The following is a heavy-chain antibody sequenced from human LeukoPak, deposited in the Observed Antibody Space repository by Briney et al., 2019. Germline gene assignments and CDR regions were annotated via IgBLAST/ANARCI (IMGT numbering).Heavy chain of an antibody. V-gene: IGHV1-2*02. D-gene: IGHD4-17*01. CDR1: GYTFTGYY. J-gene: IGHJ4*02. CDR2: INPNSGGT. Sequence: ASVKVSCKASGYTFTGYYMHWVRQAPGQGLEWMGWINPNSGGTNYAQKFQGRVTMTRDTSISTAYMELSRLRSDDTAVYYVARDLKATVTETIEDYWGQGTLVTVSS. CDR3: ARDLKATVTETIEDY.